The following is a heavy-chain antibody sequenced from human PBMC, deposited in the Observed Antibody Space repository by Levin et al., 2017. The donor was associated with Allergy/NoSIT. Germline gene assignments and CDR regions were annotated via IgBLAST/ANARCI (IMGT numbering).Heavy chain of an antibody. D-gene: IGHD1-26*01. CDR2: INHSGST. J-gene: IGHJ6*02. CDR3: ARKRVVGATSSAYYDYGMDV. V-gene: IGHV4-34*01. CDR1: GGSFSGYY. Sequence: SQTLSLTCDVYGGSFSGYYWSWIRQPPGKGLEWIGEINHSGSTSYNPSLKSRVTISVDTSKNQFSLKLSSVTAADTAVYYCARKRVVGATSSAYYDYGMDVWGQGTTVTVSS.